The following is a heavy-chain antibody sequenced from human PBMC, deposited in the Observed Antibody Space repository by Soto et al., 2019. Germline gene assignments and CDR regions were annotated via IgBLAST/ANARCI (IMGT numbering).Heavy chain of an antibody. CDR3: ARLIVGSGYNYWYFDL. CDR1: GGSISSYY. J-gene: IGHJ2*01. D-gene: IGHD3-22*01. CDR2: IYYSGST. Sequence: QVQLQESGPGLVKPSETLSLTCTVSGGSISSYYWSWIRQPPGKGLEWIGYIYYSGSTNYNPSLKRRVTISVDTSKNQFSLRLSSVTAADTAVYYCARLIVGSGYNYWYFDLWGRGTLVTVSS. V-gene: IGHV4-59*08.